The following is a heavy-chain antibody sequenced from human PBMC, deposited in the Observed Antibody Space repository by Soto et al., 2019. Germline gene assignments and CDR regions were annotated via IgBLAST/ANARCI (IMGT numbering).Heavy chain of an antibody. CDR3: ARDLPTMDV. J-gene: IGHJ6*02. CDR1: GYTFTSYY. CDR2: IRAYNGNT. Sequence: ASVKVSCKASGYTFTSYYMNWVRQAPGQGLEWMGWIRAYNGNTNYAQKLQGRVTMTTDTSTSTAYMELRSLRSDDTAVYYCARDLPTMDVWGQGTTVTVSS. V-gene: IGHV1-18*04.